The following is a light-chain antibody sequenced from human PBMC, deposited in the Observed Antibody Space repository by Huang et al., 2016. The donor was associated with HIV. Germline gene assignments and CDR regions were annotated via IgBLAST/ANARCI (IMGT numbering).Light chain of an antibody. V-gene: IGKV1-33*01. CDR1: QDITNY. CDR3: QQYDSLPRT. CDR2: DAA. Sequence: DIQMTQSPSSLSASVGDRVTITCQASQDITNYLNWYHQKPGKAPEVVIYDAATLQKGVPRRFSGSGSGTDFTFTISSLQPEDIGTYYCQQYDSLPRTFGQGTKVEIK. J-gene: IGKJ1*01.